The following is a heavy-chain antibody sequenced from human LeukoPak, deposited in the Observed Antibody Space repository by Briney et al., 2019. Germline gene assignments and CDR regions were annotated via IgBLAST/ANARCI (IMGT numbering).Heavy chain of an antibody. CDR1: GFTFSSYG. Sequence: GGSLRLSCAASGFTFSSYGMHWARQAPGKGLEWVAVIWYDGSNKYYADSVKGRFTISRDNSKNTLYLQMNSLRAEDTAVYYCARDRDSGWHTQVYWGQGTLVTVSS. J-gene: IGHJ4*02. V-gene: IGHV3-33*01. CDR2: IWYDGSNK. D-gene: IGHD6-19*01. CDR3: ARDRDSGWHTQVY.